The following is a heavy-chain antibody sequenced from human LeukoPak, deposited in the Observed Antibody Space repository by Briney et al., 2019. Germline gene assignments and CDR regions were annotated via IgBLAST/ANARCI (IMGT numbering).Heavy chain of an antibody. Sequence: RSGGSLRLSCAASGFTFSSYWMTWVRQAPGKGLEWVANIKTDGSQKYYVDSVKGRFNISRDNAKNSLYLQMNSLRVDDTATYYCARGLLEWLRLETYYFDYWGQGSQVTVSS. D-gene: IGHD3-3*01. CDR2: IKTDGSQK. J-gene: IGHJ4*02. V-gene: IGHV3-7*01. CDR1: GFTFSSYW. CDR3: ARGLLEWLRLETYYFDY.